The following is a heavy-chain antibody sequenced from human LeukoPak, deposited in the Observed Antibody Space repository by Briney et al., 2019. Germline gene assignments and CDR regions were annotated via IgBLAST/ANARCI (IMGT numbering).Heavy chain of an antibody. J-gene: IGHJ4*02. CDR1: GFTFSSYG. Sequence: GRSLRLSCAASGFTFSSYGMHWVRQAPGKGLEWVAVISYDGSNKYYADSVKGRFTISRDNSKNTLYLQMNSLRAEDTAVYYCAKGDSSSSAFDYWGQGTLVTVSS. CDR3: AKGDSSSSAFDY. D-gene: IGHD6-6*01. V-gene: IGHV3-30*18. CDR2: ISYDGSNK.